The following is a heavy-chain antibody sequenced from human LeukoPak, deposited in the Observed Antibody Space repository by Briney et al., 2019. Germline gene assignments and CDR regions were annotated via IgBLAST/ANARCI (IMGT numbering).Heavy chain of an antibody. D-gene: IGHD6-19*01. J-gene: IGHJ4*02. V-gene: IGHV3-23*01. CDR1: GFTFSSYV. CDR2: ISTSGGTT. CDR3: AKTIYPSDWSRGLDY. Sequence: GGSLRLSCAASGFTFSSYVMNWVRLAPGKGLEWVSVISTSGGTTYYADSVKGRFTMSRDNSKNTLYLQMNSLRAEDTAVYYCAKTIYPSDWSRGLDYWGQGTLVTVSS.